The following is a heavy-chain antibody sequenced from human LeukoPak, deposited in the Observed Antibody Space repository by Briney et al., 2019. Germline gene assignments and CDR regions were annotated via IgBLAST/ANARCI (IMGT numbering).Heavy chain of an antibody. CDR3: AKGNRQWLNLNWSDP. CDR2: ISWNSGSI. CDR1: GFTFDDYA. Sequence: GGSLRLSCAASGFTFDDYAMHWVRQAPGKGLEWVSGISWNSGSIGYADSVKGRFTISRDNAKNSLYLQMNSLRAEDMALYYCAKGNRQWLNLNWSDPWGQGTLVTVSS. V-gene: IGHV3-9*03. D-gene: IGHD6-19*01. J-gene: IGHJ5*02.